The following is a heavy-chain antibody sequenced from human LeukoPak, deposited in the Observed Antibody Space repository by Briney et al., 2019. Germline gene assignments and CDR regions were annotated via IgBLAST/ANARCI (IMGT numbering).Heavy chain of an antibody. V-gene: IGHV4-4*02. J-gene: IGHJ6*02. Sequence: SETLSLTCAVSGGSISSSNWWSWVRQPPGKGLEWIGEIYHSGSTNYNPSLKSRVTISVDKSKNQFSLKLSSVTAAGTAVYYCARRQRWLQLNPYYYYGMDVWGQGTTVTVSS. CDR1: GGSISSSNW. CDR3: ARRQRWLQLNPYYYYGMDV. CDR2: IYHSGST. D-gene: IGHD5-24*01.